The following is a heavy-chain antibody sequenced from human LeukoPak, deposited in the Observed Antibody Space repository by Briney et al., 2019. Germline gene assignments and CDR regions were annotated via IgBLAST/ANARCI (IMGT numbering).Heavy chain of an antibody. D-gene: IGHD4-17*01. CDR3: AKCFYGDYGRADDAFDI. V-gene: IGHV3-23*01. CDR2: ISGSGVNT. CDR1: GFTFRSYG. J-gene: IGHJ3*02. Sequence: QPGGSLRLSCAASGFTFRSYGMSWVRQAPGKGLEWVSAISGSGVNTYYADSVKGRFTISRDNYKNTLYVQMNSLRAEDTAVYYCAKCFYGDYGRADDAFDIWGQGTMVTVSS.